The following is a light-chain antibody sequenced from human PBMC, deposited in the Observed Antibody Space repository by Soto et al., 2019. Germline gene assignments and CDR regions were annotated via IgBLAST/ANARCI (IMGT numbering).Light chain of an antibody. CDR1: SSDVGGYSY. V-gene: IGLV2-14*03. CDR3: SSYRTSNTRQIV. CDR2: DVS. Sequence: QSALTQPASVSGSPGQSITISCTGTSSDVGGYSYVSWYQHHPGKAPKLMIYDVSNRPSGVSNRFSGSKSGNTASLSISGLQPEDEADYYCSSYRTSNTRQIVCGTGTKLTVL. J-gene: IGLJ1*01.